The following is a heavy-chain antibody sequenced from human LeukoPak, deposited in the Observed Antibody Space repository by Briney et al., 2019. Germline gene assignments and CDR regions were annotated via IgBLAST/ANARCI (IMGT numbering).Heavy chain of an antibody. J-gene: IGHJ6*03. V-gene: IGHV4-34*01. D-gene: IGHD1-26*01. CDR2: INHSGST. CDR3: ARGRVWEPNYYYYYYMDV. Sequence: PSETLSRTCAGYGGSFSGYYWRWIRQPPGKGLEWIGEINHSGSTNYNPSLKSRVTISVDTSKNQFPLKLSSVTAADTAVYYCARGRVWEPNYYYYYYMDVWGKGTTVTVSS. CDR1: GGSFSGYY.